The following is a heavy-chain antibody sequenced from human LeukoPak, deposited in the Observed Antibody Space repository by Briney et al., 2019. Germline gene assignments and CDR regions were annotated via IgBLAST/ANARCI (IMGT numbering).Heavy chain of an antibody. Sequence: SQTLSLTCTVSGGSISSSSYYWGWIRQPPGKGLEWIGSIYYSGSTYYNPSLKSRVTISVDTSKNQFSLKLSSVTAADTAVYYCASSYYDILTGYSPGYFDYWGQGTLVTVSS. CDR3: ASSYYDILTGYSPGYFDY. J-gene: IGHJ4*02. CDR1: GGSISSSSYY. V-gene: IGHV4-39*01. CDR2: IYYSGST. D-gene: IGHD3-9*01.